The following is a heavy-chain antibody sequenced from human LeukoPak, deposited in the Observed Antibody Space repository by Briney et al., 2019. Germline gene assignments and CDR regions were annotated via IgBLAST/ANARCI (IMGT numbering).Heavy chain of an antibody. CDR1: GGXFSSYA. Sequence: SVKVSCKASGGXFSSYAISWVRQAPGQGLEWMGGIIPIFGTANYAQKFQGRVTITADESTSTAYMELSSLRSEDTAVYYCASLYYYGSGSYGFDYWGQGTLVTVSS. CDR3: ASLYYYGSGSYGFDY. J-gene: IGHJ4*02. D-gene: IGHD3-10*01. V-gene: IGHV1-69*01. CDR2: IIPIFGTA.